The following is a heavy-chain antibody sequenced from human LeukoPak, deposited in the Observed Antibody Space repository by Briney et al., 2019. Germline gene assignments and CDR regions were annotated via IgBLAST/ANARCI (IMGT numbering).Heavy chain of an antibody. CDR3: ARSRDSTYYYDSSGSWFDP. D-gene: IGHD3-22*01. J-gene: IGHJ5*02. CDR2: IYYSGST. CDR1: GGSISSGDYY. Sequence: SQTLSLTCTVSGGSISSGDYYWSWIRQPPGKGLGRIGYIYYSGSTYYNPSLKSRVTISVDTSKNQFSLKLSSVTAADTAVYYCARSRDSTYYYDSSGSWFDPWGQGTLVTVSS. V-gene: IGHV4-30-4*01.